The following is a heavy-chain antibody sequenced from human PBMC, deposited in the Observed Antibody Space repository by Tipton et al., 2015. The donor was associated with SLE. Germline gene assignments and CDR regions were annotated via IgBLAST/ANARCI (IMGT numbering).Heavy chain of an antibody. V-gene: IGHV4-59*01. CDR2: IYYSGST. CDR3: AREDRRDGTPGY. Sequence: TLSLTCTVSGGSISSYYWSWIRQPPGKGLEWIGYIYYSGSTNYNPSLKSRVTISVDTSKNQFSLKLSSVTAADTAVYYCAREDRRDGTPGYWGQGTLVTVSS. CDR1: GGSISSYY. J-gene: IGHJ4*02. D-gene: IGHD1-26*01.